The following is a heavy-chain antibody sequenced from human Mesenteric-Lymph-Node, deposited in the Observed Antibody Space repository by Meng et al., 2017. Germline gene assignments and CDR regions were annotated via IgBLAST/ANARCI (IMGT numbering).Heavy chain of an antibody. V-gene: IGHV3-30*04. CDR2: ISPDGSKK. CDR1: GFIFSSHA. J-gene: IGHJ6*02. CDR3: ARDGLRGRIYYYYGMDV. D-gene: IGHD3-16*01. Sequence: GESLKISCAASGFIFSSHAMHWVRQAPGKGLEWVAFISPDGSKKYNADSVKGRFTISRDNAKNSLYLQMNSLRAEDTAVYYCARDGLRGRIYYYYGMDVWGQGTTVTVSS.